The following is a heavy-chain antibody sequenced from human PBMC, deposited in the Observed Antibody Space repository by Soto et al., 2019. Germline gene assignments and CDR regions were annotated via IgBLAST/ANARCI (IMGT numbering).Heavy chain of an antibody. CDR3: AKNIGLPIQPNRNYYYYGMDV. Sequence: GGSLRLSCAASGFTFSSYAMSWVRQAPGKGLEWVSAISGSGGSTYYADSVKGRFTISRDNSKNTLYLQMNSLRAEDTAVYYCAKNIGLPIQPNRNYYYYGMDVWGQGTTVTVSS. V-gene: IGHV3-23*01. D-gene: IGHD5-18*01. J-gene: IGHJ6*02. CDR2: ISGSGGST. CDR1: GFTFSSYA.